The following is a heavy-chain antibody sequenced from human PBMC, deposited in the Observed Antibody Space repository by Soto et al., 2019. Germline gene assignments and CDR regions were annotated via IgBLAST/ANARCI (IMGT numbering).Heavy chain of an antibody. CDR3: ARDGPAGHYYYYGMDV. CDR2: IYYSGST. Sequence: SETLSLTCTVSGGSISSGGYYWSWIRQHPGKGLEWIGYIYYSGSTYYNPSLKSRVTISVDTSKNQFSLKLSSVTAADTAVYYCARDGPAGHYYYYGMDVWGQGTTVTVSS. CDR1: GGSISSGGYY. V-gene: IGHV4-31*03. J-gene: IGHJ6*02. D-gene: IGHD6-25*01.